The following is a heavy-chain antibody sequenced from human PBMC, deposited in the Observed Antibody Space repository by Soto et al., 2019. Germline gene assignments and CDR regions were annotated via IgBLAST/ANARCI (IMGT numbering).Heavy chain of an antibody. CDR1: GYSFTIYG. J-gene: IGHJ4*02. CDR2: ISADNGNT. Sequence: ASLKVSCKASGYSFTIYGIAWVRQAPGQGLEWMGWISADNGNTNYAQKVQDRVTMTTDTFTSTAYMELRSLRSDDTAVYYCARDGYFDYWGQGTLVTVSS. V-gene: IGHV1-18*01. CDR3: ARDGYFDY.